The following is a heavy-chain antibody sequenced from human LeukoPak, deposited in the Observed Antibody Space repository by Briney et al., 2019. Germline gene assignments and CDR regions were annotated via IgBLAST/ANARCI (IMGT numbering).Heavy chain of an antibody. CDR3: ARGFLPAAIRRYFDY. CDR1: GGTFSSYA. Sequence: SVKVSCKASGGTFSSYAISWVRQAPGQGLEWMGGIIPIFGTANYAQKLQGRVTMTTDTSTSTAYMELRSLRSDDTAVYYCARGFLPAAIRRYFDYWGQGTLVTVSS. V-gene: IGHV1-69*05. D-gene: IGHD2-2*01. J-gene: IGHJ4*02. CDR2: IIPIFGTA.